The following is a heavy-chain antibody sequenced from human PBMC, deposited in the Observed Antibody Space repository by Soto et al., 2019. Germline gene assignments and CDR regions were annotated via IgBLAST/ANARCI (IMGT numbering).Heavy chain of an antibody. Sequence: GGSLRLSCAASGFTFSSYWMSWVRPAPGKGLEWVANIKQDGSEKYYVDSVKGRFTISRDNAKNSLYLQMNSLRAEDTAVYYCARDVRILFGTGPFDYWGQGTLVTVSS. CDR1: GFTFSSYW. J-gene: IGHJ4*02. CDR2: IKQDGSEK. CDR3: ARDVRILFGTGPFDY. D-gene: IGHD3-3*01. V-gene: IGHV3-7*01.